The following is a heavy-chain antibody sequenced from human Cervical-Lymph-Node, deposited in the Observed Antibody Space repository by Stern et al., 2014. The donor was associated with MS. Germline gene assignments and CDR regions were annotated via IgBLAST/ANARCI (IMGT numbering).Heavy chain of an antibody. CDR1: GFSVSGYG. CDR3: VRDDVEYYDFWRGYLRHDY. D-gene: IGHD3-3*01. J-gene: IGHJ4*02. CDR2: IWFDGNKK. Sequence: VPLVESGGGVVQPGRSLRLSCAASGFSVSGYGMHWVRQPPGTGLEWVALIWFDGNKKYYADSVKGRFTVSRDTSKNTLYLQMNSLRADDTAVYYCVRDDVEYYDFWRGYLRHDYWGQGTLVTVSS. V-gene: IGHV3-33*08.